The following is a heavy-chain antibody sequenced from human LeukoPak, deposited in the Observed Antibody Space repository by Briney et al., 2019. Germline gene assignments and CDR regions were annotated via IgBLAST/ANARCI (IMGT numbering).Heavy chain of an antibody. CDR1: GGSFSGYY. Sequence: SETLSLTCAVYGGSFSGYYWSWIRQPPGKGLEWIGEINHSGSTNYNPSLKSRVTISVDTSKNQFSLKLSSVTAADTAVYYCALSSGWSLVYFDYWGQGTLVTVSS. D-gene: IGHD6-19*01. V-gene: IGHV4-34*01. CDR3: ALSSGWSLVYFDY. CDR2: INHSGST. J-gene: IGHJ4*02.